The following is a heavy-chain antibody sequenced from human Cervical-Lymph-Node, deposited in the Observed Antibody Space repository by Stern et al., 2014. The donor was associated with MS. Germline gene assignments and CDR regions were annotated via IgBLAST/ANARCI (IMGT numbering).Heavy chain of an antibody. CDR2: VYYSGAT. CDR1: GDSISSYTHY. V-gene: IGHV4-39*01. J-gene: IGHJ4*02. CDR3: AKHACTGAACPFDL. Sequence: QVQLQESGPGLVKPSETLSLTCAVSGDSISSYTHYWAWIRQPPGKGLEWIGSVYYSGATYYNPSLKSPVNISVDTSKNHSSLGLTSVTAADTAVYYCAKHACTGAACPFDLWGQGTLVTVSS. D-gene: IGHD2-8*02.